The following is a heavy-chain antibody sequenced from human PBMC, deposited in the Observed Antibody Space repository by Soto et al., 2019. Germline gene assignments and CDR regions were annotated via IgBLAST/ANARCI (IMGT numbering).Heavy chain of an antibody. Sequence: ASVKVSCKASGGTFSSYAISWVRQAPGQGLEWMGGIIPIFGTANYAQKFQGRVTITADKSTSTAYMELSSLRSEDTAVYYCARDMVRGDRYYYYGMDVWGQGTTVTVS. V-gene: IGHV1-69*06. CDR2: IIPIFGTA. D-gene: IGHD3-10*01. CDR1: GGTFSSYA. J-gene: IGHJ6*02. CDR3: ARDMVRGDRYYYYGMDV.